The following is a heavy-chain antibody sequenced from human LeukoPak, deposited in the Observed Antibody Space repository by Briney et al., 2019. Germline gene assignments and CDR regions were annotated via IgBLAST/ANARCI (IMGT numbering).Heavy chain of an antibody. CDR2: IYSGGST. CDR3: ARDSSGAGYYFDY. V-gene: IGHV3-66*02. CDR1: GFTVSSNY. Sequence: PWGSLRLSCAASGFTVSSNYMSWVRQAPGKGLEWVSVIYSGGSTYYADSVKGRFTISRDNPKNTLYLQMNGLRAEDTAVYYCARDSSGAGYYFDYWGQGTLVTVSS. D-gene: IGHD3-22*01. J-gene: IGHJ4*02.